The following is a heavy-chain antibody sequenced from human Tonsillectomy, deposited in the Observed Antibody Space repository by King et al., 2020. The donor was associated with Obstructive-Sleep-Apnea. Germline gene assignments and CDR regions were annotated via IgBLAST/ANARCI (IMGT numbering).Heavy chain of an antibody. J-gene: IGHJ4*02. V-gene: IGHV4-34*01. D-gene: IGHD1-14*01. CDR3: ATLLTAGY. CDR1: GGSFSGYY. Sequence: VQLQQWGAGLLKPSETLSLTCAVYGGSFSGYYWSWIRQPPGKGLEGIGEINHSGSTNYNPSLKGRVTMSVDTSKNQFSLNLSSVTAADAAVYYCATLLTAGYWGQGTLVSVSS. CDR2: INHSGST.